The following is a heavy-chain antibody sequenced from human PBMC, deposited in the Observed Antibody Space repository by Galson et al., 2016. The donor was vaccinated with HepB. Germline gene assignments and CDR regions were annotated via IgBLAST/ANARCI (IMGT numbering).Heavy chain of an antibody. J-gene: IGHJ4*02. CDR1: GLTFNIQY. D-gene: IGHD3-22*01. CDR2: IEKDGREE. Sequence: SLRLSCAVSGLTFNIQYMSWVRQAPGKGLEWVANIEKDGREENYVDSVKGRFTISRDNAKNSAYLQMNSLRAEDTAVYYCARDYWDYRDSSGSQFDYWGQGILVTVSS. CDR3: ARDYWDYRDSSGSQFDY. V-gene: IGHV3-7*01.